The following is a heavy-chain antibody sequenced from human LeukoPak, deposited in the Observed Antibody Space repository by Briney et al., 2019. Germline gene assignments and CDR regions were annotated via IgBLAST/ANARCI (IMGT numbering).Heavy chain of an antibody. Sequence: ASVKVSCKASGYTFTGYYMHWVRQAPGQGLEWMGWINPNSGGTNYAQKFQCRVTMTRDTSISTAYMELSRLRSDDTAVYYCARGYYDFWSGYSSDAFDLWGQGTMVTVSS. J-gene: IGHJ3*01. CDR2: INPNSGGT. CDR3: ARGYYDFWSGYSSDAFDL. V-gene: IGHV1-2*02. D-gene: IGHD3-3*01. CDR1: GYTFTGYY.